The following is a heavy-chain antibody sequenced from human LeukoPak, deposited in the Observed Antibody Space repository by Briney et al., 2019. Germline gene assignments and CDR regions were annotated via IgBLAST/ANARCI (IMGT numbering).Heavy chain of an antibody. CDR1: GFTFSSSA. CDR3: ARDDYGDYVD. Sequence: GGSLRLSCAASGFTFSSSAMSWVRQAPGKGLEWVSAISNNGGYTYYADSVQGRFTISRDNSKSTLCLQMNSLRAEDTAVYYCARDDYGDYVDWGQGTLVTVSS. CDR2: ISNNGGYT. D-gene: IGHD4-17*01. J-gene: IGHJ4*02. V-gene: IGHV3-23*01.